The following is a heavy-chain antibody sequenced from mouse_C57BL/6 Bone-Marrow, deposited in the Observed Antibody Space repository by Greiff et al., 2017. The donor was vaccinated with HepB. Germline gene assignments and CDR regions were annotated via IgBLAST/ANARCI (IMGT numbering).Heavy chain of an antibody. D-gene: IGHD1-1*01. CDR2: ISYDGSN. CDR3: ARESYYGSRPSLYFDG. V-gene: IGHV3-6*01. Sequence: DVQLQESGPGRVHPSQSLSLTCSVTVYSSTSGYYWNCIRQFPGNKLEWMGYISYDGSNNYNPSLKNRISITRDTSKNQFFLKLNSVTTEDTATYYCARESYYGSRPSLYFDGSAARTTVSVSS. J-gene: IGHJ1*01. CDR1: VYSSTSGYY.